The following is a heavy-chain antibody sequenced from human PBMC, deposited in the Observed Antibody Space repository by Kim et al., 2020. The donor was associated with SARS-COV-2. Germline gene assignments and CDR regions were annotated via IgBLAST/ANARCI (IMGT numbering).Heavy chain of an antibody. CDR3: ARERGIYCSGGSCYSLDRVFTRKYYGMDV. D-gene: IGHD2-15*01. Sequence: SETLSLTCAVSGGSISSSNWWSWVRQPPGKRLEWIGEIYHSGSTNYNPSPKSRVTISVDKSKNQFSLKLSSVTAADPAVYYCARERGIYCSGGSCYSLDRVFTRKYYGMDVWGQGTTVTVSS. CDR2: IYHSGST. V-gene: IGHV4-4*02. CDR1: GGSISSSNW. J-gene: IGHJ6*02.